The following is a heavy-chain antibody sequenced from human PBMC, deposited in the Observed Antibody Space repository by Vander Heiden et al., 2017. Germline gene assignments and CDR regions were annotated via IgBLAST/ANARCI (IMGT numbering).Heavy chain of an antibody. CDR3: AGRGTGMAVTSTFY. V-gene: IGHV4-34*01. Sequence: QVQLQQWGAGLLKPSETLSLTCAVYGWSFSDYYWNWIRQPPGKGLEWIGEINDGGSTNYNPSLKSRLTISVDTSKNQFSLKLSSVTAADTATYYCAGRGTGMAVTSTFYWGQGTLVTVSS. CDR2: INDGGST. J-gene: IGHJ4*02. D-gene: IGHD6-19*01. CDR1: GWSFSDYY.